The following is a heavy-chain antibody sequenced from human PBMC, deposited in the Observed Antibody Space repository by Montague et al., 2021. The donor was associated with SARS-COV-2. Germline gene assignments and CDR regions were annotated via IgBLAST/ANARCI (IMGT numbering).Heavy chain of an antibody. J-gene: IGHJ4*02. CDR3: VRGMLASTGAMSDH. CDR1: GFVFTSYS. D-gene: IGHD1-1*01. Sequence: SLRLSCAASGFVFTSYSMNWVRQAPGKGLKWVSSISSTSSYIYYADSVKGRFTISRDSSKTSMYLHMKDLRAEDSAVYYCVRGMLASTGAMSDHWGQGTRVTVSS. CDR2: ISSTSSYI. V-gene: IGHV3-21*01.